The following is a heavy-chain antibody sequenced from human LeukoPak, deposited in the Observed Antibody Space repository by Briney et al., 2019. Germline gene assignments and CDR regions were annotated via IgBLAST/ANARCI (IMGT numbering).Heavy chain of an antibody. D-gene: IGHD3-22*01. CDR1: GYAFTSYY. V-gene: IGHV1-46*01. Sequence: GASVKVSCKASGYAFTSYYMHWVRQAPGQGLEWMGIINPSGGSTSYAQKFQGRVTMTRDTSTSTVYMELSSLRSEDTAVYYCARGARGVYYDSSGNWFDPWGQGTLVTVSS. CDR2: INPSGGST. CDR3: ARGARGVYYDSSGNWFDP. J-gene: IGHJ5*02.